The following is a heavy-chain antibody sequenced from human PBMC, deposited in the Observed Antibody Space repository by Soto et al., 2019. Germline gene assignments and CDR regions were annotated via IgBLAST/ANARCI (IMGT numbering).Heavy chain of an antibody. J-gene: IGHJ6*02. CDR3: ARIWESGSKPGGMDV. CDR1: GFTFSSYG. CDR2: IWYDGSNK. V-gene: IGHV3-33*01. D-gene: IGHD6-25*01. Sequence: GGSLRLSCAASGFTFSSYGMHWVRQAPGKGLEWVAVIWYDGSNKYYADSVKGRFTISRDNSKNTLYLQMNSLRAEDTAVYYCARIWESGSKPGGMDVWGQGTTVTVS.